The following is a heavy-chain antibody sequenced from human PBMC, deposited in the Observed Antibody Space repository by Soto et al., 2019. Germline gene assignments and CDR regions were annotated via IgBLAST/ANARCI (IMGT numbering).Heavy chain of an antibody. CDR1: GGSFSGYY. J-gene: IGHJ5*02. V-gene: IGHV4-34*01. CDR2: INHSGST. CDR3: ASGKRQYCSSSYWFDP. D-gene: IGHD6-6*01. Sequence: SETLSLTCAVYGGSFSGYYWSWIRQPPGKGLEWIGEINHSGSTNYNPSLKSRVTISVDTSKNQFSLKLSSVTAADTAVYYCASGKRQYCSSSYWFDPWGQGTLVTVSS.